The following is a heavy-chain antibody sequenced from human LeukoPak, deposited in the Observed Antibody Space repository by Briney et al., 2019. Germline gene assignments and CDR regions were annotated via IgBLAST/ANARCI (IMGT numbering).Heavy chain of an antibody. CDR1: GFSLNNYA. Sequence: PGGSVKLSCAASGFSLNNYAMNGAPQATGKGVEWVSDISASGGTTYNSGSVKGRFTISRDSAKNTIYLQINSRRAEDSLVYYCAKASSSWYSAFDYWGRGTLVTVSS. J-gene: IGHJ4*02. CDR2: ISASGGTT. D-gene: IGHD6-13*01. V-gene: IGHV3-23*01. CDR3: AKASSSWYSAFDY.